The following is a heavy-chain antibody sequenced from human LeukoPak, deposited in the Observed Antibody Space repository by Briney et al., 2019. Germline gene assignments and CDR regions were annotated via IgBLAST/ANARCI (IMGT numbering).Heavy chain of an antibody. CDR2: IYYSGST. Sequence: PGGSLRLSCAAAGFTFSRYWMSWLRQTPGKGLEWVGNIYYSGSTYYNPSLESRVTISVDTSMTQFSLRLTSVTAADTAVYFCARDIGIYPHVAFDIWGQGTLVTVSS. CDR1: GFTFSRYW. V-gene: IGHV4-4*01. D-gene: IGHD2-15*01. J-gene: IGHJ3*02. CDR3: ARDIGIYPHVAFDI.